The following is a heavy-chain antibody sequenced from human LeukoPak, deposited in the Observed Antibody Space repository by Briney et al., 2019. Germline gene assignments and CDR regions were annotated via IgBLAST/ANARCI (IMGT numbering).Heavy chain of an antibody. CDR2: IKQGGSEK. CDR3: ARRAGYNTGWYWFDP. Sequence: GGSLRLSYVASGFTLSSHWMTWVRQAPGKGLEWVANIKQGGSEKHYLDSVKGRFTISRDDAKNSLYLQMSSLRADDTAVYYCARRAGYNTGWYWFDPWGEGALVTVSS. CDR1: GFTLSSHW. J-gene: IGHJ5*02. D-gene: IGHD6-19*01. V-gene: IGHV3-7*05.